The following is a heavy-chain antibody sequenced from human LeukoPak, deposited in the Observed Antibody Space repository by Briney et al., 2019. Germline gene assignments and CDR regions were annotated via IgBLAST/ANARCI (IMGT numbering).Heavy chain of an antibody. D-gene: IGHD3-3*01. J-gene: IGHJ4*02. Sequence: GASVKVSCKASGGTFSSYAISWVRQAPGQGLEWMGGIIPIFGTANYAQKFQGRVTITADESTSTAYMELSSLRSEDTAVYYCARSGHPVITIFGVEPLPSNAFDIWGQGTLVTVSS. V-gene: IGHV1-69*13. CDR2: IIPIFGTA. CDR1: GGTFSSYA. CDR3: ARSGHPVITIFGVEPLPSNAFDI.